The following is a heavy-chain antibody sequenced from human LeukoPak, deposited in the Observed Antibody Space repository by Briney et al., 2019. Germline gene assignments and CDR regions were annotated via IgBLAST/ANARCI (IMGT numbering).Heavy chain of an antibody. Sequence: ASVKVSCKASGYTFTSYDINWVRQATGQGLEWMGWMNPNSGNTGYAQKFQGRVTITRNTSISTAYMELSTLRSEDTAVYSCARAIYSGDFDYWGQGTLVTVSS. V-gene: IGHV1-8*03. J-gene: IGHJ4*02. CDR1: GYTFTSYD. D-gene: IGHD5-12*01. CDR3: ARAIYSGDFDY. CDR2: MNPNSGNT.